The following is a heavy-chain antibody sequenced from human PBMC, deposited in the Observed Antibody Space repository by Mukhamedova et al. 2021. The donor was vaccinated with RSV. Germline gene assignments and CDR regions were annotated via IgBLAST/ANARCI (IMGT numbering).Heavy chain of an antibody. CDR2: IKQDGSEK. V-gene: IGHV3-7*04. J-gene: IGHJ4*02. Sequence: VANIKQDGSEKYYVDSVKGRFTISRDNAKNSLYLQMNSLRAEDTAVYYCARNGRGTHYDSSGYYNFDYWGQGTLVTVSS. D-gene: IGHD3-22*01. CDR3: ARNGRGTHYDSSGYYNFDY.